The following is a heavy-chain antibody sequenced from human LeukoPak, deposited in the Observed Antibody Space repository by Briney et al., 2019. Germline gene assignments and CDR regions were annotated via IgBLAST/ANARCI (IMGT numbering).Heavy chain of an antibody. CDR3: ARETSSEIIGGMDV. V-gene: IGHV3-30*02. CDR2: IQTDGNPK. CDR1: GFIFSNSG. Sequence: QPGGSLRFSCAASGFIFSNSGMHWVRQAPGKGLEWVAFIQTDGNPKYYADSVRGRFTISRDNFKKTCYLQMDSLRVEDTAVYYCARETSSEIIGGMDVRGQGTTVTVTS. J-gene: IGHJ6*02. D-gene: IGHD3-22*01.